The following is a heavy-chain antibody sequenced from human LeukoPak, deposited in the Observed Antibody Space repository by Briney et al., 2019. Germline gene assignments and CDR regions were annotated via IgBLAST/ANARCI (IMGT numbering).Heavy chain of an antibody. Sequence: PSETLSLTCSVSGGSISSYYWSWIRQPPGKGLVWIGYIFHTGSTNYNPSLKSRVTMSVDTSKNQVSLRLSSVTAADTAVYYCARYGGYYFDYWGQGTLVTVSS. CDR3: ARYGGYYFDY. CDR2: IFHTGST. J-gene: IGHJ4*02. V-gene: IGHV4-59*08. D-gene: IGHD3-16*01. CDR1: GGSISSYY.